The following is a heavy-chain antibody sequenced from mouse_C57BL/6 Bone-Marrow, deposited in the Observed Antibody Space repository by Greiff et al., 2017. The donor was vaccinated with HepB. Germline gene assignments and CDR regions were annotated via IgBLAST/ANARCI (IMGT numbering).Heavy chain of an antibody. D-gene: IGHD1-1*01. CDR2: ISDGGSYT. CDR3: ARVITTVVYFDY. CDR1: GFTFSSYA. J-gene: IGHJ2*01. V-gene: IGHV5-4*03. Sequence: EVKLVDSGGGLVKPGGSLKLSCAASGFTFSSYAMSWVRQTPEKRLEWVATISDGGSYTYYPDNVKGRFTISRDNAKNNLYLQMSHLKSEDTAMYYCARVITTVVYFDYWGQGTTLTVSS.